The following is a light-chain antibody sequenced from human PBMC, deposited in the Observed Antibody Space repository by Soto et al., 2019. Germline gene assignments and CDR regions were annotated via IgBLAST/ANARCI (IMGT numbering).Light chain of an antibody. J-gene: IGKJ2*01. CDR3: QQRSNWPPYT. V-gene: IGKV3-11*01. CDR2: DAS. Sequence: EIVLTQSPAPLSLSPGERATLSCRASQSVSSYLAWYQQKPGQAPRLLIYDASNRATGIPARFSGSRSGTDFTLTIGSLEPEDFAVYYWQQRSNWPPYTFGQGPKVEIK. CDR1: QSVSSY.